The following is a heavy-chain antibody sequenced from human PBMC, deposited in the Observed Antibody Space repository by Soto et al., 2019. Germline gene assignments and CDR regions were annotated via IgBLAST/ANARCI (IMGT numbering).Heavy chain of an antibody. CDR1: GYSISSGYY. Sequence: PSETLSLTCAVSGYSISSGYYWGWIRQPPGKGLEWIGSIYHSGSTYYNPSLKSRVTISVDTSKNQFSLKLSSVTAADTAVYYCARAHKDGYNYSPFDYWGQGTLVTVSS. CDR2: IYHSGST. V-gene: IGHV4-38-2*01. J-gene: IGHJ4*02. D-gene: IGHD5-12*01. CDR3: ARAHKDGYNYSPFDY.